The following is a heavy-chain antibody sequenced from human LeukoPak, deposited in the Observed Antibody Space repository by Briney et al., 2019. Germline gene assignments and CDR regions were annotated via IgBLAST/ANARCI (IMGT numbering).Heavy chain of an antibody. D-gene: IGHD3-22*01. V-gene: IGHV4-59*10. Sequence: SETLSLTCAAYGGSFSGYYWSWIRQPAGKGLEWIGRIYSSGSTNYNPSLKSRVTISGDTSKNQFSLKLSSVTAADTAVYYCARGGLDYYDSSGYYQFDYWGQGTLVTVSS. J-gene: IGHJ4*02. CDR1: GGSFSGYY. CDR2: IYSSGST. CDR3: ARGGLDYYDSSGYYQFDY.